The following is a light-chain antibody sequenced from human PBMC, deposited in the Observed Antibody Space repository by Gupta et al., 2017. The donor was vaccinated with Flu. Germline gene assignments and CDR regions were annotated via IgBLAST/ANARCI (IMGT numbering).Light chain of an antibody. J-gene: IGLJ3*02. CDR1: NIETKS. Sequence: GQTATVTCGGNNIETKSVHWYQQKPGQAPVLVVYEDSDRPSGIPERFSGSNSGNTATLTISRVEAGDGADYYCQVWDSDSVHWVFGGGTKLTVL. V-gene: IGLV3-21*02. CDR2: EDS. CDR3: QVWDSDSVHWV.